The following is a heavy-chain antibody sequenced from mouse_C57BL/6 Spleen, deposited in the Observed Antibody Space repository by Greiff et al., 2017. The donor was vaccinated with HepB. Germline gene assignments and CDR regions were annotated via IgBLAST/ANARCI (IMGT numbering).Heavy chain of an antibody. CDR3: ARGGLRRGYAMDY. J-gene: IGHJ4*01. CDR2: IYPRDGST. Sequence: VQRVESGPELVKPGASVKLSCKASGYTFTSYDINWVKQRPGQGLEWIGWIYPRDGSTKYNEKFKGKATLTVDTSSSTAYMELHSLTSEDSAVYYCARGGLRRGYAMDYWGQGTSVTVSS. CDR1: GYTFTSYD. D-gene: IGHD2-4*01. V-gene: IGHV1-85*01.